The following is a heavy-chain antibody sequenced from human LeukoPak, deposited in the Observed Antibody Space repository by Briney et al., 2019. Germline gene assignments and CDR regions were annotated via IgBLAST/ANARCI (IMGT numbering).Heavy chain of an antibody. CDR3: ARGYDAFDI. CDR2: IYHSGST. CDR1: GGSISSGGYS. J-gene: IGHJ3*02. Sequence: SETPSLTCAVSGGSISSGGYSWSWIRQPPGKGLEWIGYIYHSGSTYYNPSPKSRVTISVDRSKNQFSLKLSSVTAADTAVYYCARGYDAFDIWGQGTMVTVSS. V-gene: IGHV4-30-2*01.